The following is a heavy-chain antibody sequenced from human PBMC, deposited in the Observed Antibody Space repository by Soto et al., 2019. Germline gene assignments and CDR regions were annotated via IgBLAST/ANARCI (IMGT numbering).Heavy chain of an antibody. CDR2: MNPNSGNT. CDR1: GYTFTSYD. V-gene: IGHV1-8*01. Sequence: ASVKVSCKASGYTFTSYDINWVRQATGQGLEWMGWMNPNSGNTNYAQKLQGRVTMTRDTSTSTAYMELRSLRSDDTAVYYCARRDYDFWSGYLGYWGQGTLVTVSS. CDR3: ARRDYDFWSGYLGY. D-gene: IGHD3-3*01. J-gene: IGHJ4*02.